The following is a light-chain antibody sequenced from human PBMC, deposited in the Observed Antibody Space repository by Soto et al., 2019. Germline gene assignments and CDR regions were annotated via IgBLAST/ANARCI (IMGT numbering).Light chain of an antibody. CDR3: SSYTSSSTPPYV. J-gene: IGLJ1*01. V-gene: IGLV2-14*01. CDR2: DVS. CDR1: SSDVGGYNY. Sequence: QSALTQPASVSGSPGQSITISCTGTSSDVGGYNYVSWYQQHPGKAPKLMIYDVSNRPSGVSNRFSGSKSGNTASLTISGLQVGDEADYYCSSYTSSSTPPYVFGTGTKVTFL.